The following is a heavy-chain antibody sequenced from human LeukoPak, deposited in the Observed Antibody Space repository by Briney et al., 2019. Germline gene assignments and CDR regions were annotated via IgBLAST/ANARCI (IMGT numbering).Heavy chain of an antibody. CDR1: GYTFTGYY. V-gene: IGHV1-2*02. CDR2: INPNSGGT. Sequence: ASVKVSCKASGYTFTGYYMHWVRQAPGQGLEWMGWINPNSGGTNYAQEFQGRVTMTRDTSISTAYMELSRLRSDDTAVYYCARGEGIVVVPAAIEASYYGMDVWGQGTTVTVSS. CDR3: ARGEGIVVVPAAIEASYYGMDV. D-gene: IGHD2-2*01. J-gene: IGHJ6*02.